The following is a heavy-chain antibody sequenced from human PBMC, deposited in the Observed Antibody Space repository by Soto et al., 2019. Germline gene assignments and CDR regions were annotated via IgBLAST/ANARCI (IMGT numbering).Heavy chain of an antibody. Sequence: GASVKVSCKASGYNITTYYMHWVRQAPGQGLEWMGLINPSDESTSDTQKFQDRATVTRDTSTNTVYMELSSLRSEDTAMYYCARVYDYIRGGYRYSSFDIWGQGTMVTVSS. CDR1: GYNITTYY. CDR2: INPSDEST. CDR3: ARVYDYIRGGYRYSSFDI. J-gene: IGHJ3*02. V-gene: IGHV1-46*03. D-gene: IGHD3-16*02.